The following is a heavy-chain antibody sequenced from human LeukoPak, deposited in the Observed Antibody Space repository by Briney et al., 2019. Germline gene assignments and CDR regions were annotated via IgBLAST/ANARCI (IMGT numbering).Heavy chain of an antibody. D-gene: IGHD2-8*02. Sequence: SETLSLTCGVSGASISGHYWTWIRQPAGKGLEWIGRIYSSGSTTYNSSLKSRVTMSVDTSKNQFSLKLSSVTAADTAVYYCARRSCTGNSCYFDYWGQGTLVTVSS. V-gene: IGHV4-4*07. CDR3: ARRSCTGNSCYFDY. CDR1: GASISGHY. CDR2: IYSSGST. J-gene: IGHJ4*02.